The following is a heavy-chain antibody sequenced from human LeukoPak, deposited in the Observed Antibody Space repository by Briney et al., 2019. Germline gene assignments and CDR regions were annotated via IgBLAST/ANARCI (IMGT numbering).Heavy chain of an antibody. D-gene: IGHD2-8*02. CDR1: GFTFRNYG. Sequence: GGSLRLSCATSGFTFRNYGMHWVRQATGKGLEWVSFIWSDGNNRFDADSVKGRFTISRDNSKKMLYLQMDTLRAEDTALYYCAKDPGASVSGFYMDVWGKGTTVIVSS. CDR2: IWSDGNNR. V-gene: IGHV3-30*02. CDR3: AKDPGASVSGFYMDV. J-gene: IGHJ6*03.